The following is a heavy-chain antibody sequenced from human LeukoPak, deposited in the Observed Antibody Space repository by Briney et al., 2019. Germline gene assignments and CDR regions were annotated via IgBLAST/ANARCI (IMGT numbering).Heavy chain of an antibody. J-gene: IGHJ4*02. Sequence: ASVKLSCKASGSTFTGYHIKCLRQSPGQRREWMGGINPNSGGTDYAQKFPGRVTSPTHTSISTAFKELSRLRSDDTAVDYCAGAFYCSSNSCYANMVDYWGQGTLVTVSS. D-gene: IGHD2-2*01. CDR2: INPNSGGT. CDR1: GSTFTGYH. CDR3: AGAFYCSSNSCYANMVDY. V-gene: IGHV1-2*02.